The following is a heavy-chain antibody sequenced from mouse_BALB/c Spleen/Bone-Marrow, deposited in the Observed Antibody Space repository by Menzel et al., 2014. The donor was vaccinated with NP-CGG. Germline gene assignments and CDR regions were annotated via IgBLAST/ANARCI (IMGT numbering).Heavy chain of an antibody. CDR1: GYTFTSYW. V-gene: IGHV1-69*02. Sequence: QVQLKESGAELVRPGASVKLSCKTSGYTFTSYWINWVKQRPGQGLEWIGNIYPSDNYTNYNQKFKDKATLTVDISSTTAYMQISSPTSEDSAVYYCTRTYEYFDYWGQGTTLTVSS. J-gene: IGHJ2*01. CDR2: IYPSDNYT. CDR3: TRTYEYFDY. D-gene: IGHD2-3*01.